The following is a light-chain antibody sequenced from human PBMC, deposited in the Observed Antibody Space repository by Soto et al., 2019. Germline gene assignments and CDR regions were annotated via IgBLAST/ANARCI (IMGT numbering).Light chain of an antibody. V-gene: IGKV1-39*01. Sequence: DILMTQSPSSLSASVGDRVTITCRASQSISTYLNWYQQKPGKAPKLLIYAASSLPSGVPSRFSGSGSGTDFTLTISNLQPEDFGTYYCQQSFRTPWTFGQGTKVEIK. J-gene: IGKJ1*01. CDR2: AAS. CDR1: QSISTY. CDR3: QQSFRTPWT.